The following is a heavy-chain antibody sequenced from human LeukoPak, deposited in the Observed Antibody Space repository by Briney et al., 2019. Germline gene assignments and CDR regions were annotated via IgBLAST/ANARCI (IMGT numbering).Heavy chain of an antibody. CDR2: ISSSSSTI. V-gene: IGHV3-48*04. D-gene: IGHD2-2*01. CDR3: AIQNQLLVLGY. CDR1: GFIFSNAW. Sequence: GGSLRLSCAASGFIFSNAWMSWVRQAPGKGLEWVSYISSSSSTIYCADSVKGRFTISRDNAKNSLYLQMNSLRAEDTAVYYCAIQNQLLVLGYWGQGTLVTVSS. J-gene: IGHJ4*02.